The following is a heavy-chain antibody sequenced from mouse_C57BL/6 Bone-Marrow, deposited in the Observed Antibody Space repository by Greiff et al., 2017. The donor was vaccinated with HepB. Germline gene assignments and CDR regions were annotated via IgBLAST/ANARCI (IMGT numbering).Heavy chain of an antibody. D-gene: IGHD1-1*01. V-gene: IGHV1-82*01. CDR3: ARWGGVTTVVAPFAY. J-gene: IGHJ3*01. CDR2: IYPGDGDT. Sequence: VQLQQSGPELVKPGASVKISCKASGYAFSSSWMNWVKQRPGKGLEWIGRIYPGDGDTNYNGKFKGKATLTADKSSSTAYMQLSSLTSEDSAVYFCARWGGVTTVVAPFAYWGQGTLVTVSA. CDR1: GYAFSSSW.